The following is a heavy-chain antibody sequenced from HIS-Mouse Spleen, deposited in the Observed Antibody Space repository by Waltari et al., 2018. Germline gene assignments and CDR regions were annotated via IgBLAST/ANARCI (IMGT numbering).Heavy chain of an antibody. CDR1: GGSISSSSYY. CDR2: IYYSGST. V-gene: IGHV4-39*07. D-gene: IGHD4-17*01. J-gene: IGHJ3*02. CDR3: ARLTTVVTSGAFDI. Sequence: QLQLQESGPGLVKPSETLSLTCTVSGGSISSSSYYWGWIRQPPGKGLEWIGSIYYSGSTYYNPSLKSRVTISVDTSKNQFSLKLSSVTAADTAVYYCARLTTVVTSGAFDIWGQGTMATVSS.